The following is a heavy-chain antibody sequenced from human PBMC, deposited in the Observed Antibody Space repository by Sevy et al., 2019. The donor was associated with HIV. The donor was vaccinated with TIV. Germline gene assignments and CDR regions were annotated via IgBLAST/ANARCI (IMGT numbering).Heavy chain of an antibody. V-gene: IGHV3-64D*06. CDR3: VMAKGSGGDPPGWFDP. CDR2: VSSNGGST. CDR1: GFTFSSYA. D-gene: IGHD3-10*01. Sequence: GGSLRLSCSASGFTFSSYAMHWVRQAPGKGLEYVSAVSSNGGSTYYADSVKGRFTISRDNSKNTLYLQMSSLRAEDTAVDDWVMAKGSGGDPPGWFDPWGQGTLVTVSS. J-gene: IGHJ5*02.